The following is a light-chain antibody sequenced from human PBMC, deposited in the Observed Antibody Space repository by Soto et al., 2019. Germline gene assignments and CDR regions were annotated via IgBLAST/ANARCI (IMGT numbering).Light chain of an antibody. CDR3: QQFNSYPCMYP. V-gene: IGKV1-13*02. CDR2: DAS. Sequence: AIQLTQSPSSLSASVGDRVTITCRASQGISSALAWYQQKPGKAPKLLIYDASSLESGVPSRFSGSGSGTDFTRTISSLQPEDFATYYCQQFNSYPCMYPFGQGTKLEIK. CDR1: QGISSA. J-gene: IGKJ2*01.